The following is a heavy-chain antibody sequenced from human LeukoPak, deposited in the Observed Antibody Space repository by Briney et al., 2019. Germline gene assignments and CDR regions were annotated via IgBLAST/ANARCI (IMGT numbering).Heavy chain of an antibody. CDR1: GGSISSHY. D-gene: IGHD6-13*01. CDR2: IYYNGST. J-gene: IGHJ4*02. Sequence: SETLSLTCTVSGGSISSHYWCWIRQPPGKGLEWIGYIYYNGSTNYNPSLKSRVTISVDTSKNQFSLKLSSVTAADTAVYYCARGSSWYVYWGQGTLVTVSS. V-gene: IGHV4-59*11. CDR3: ARGSSWYVY.